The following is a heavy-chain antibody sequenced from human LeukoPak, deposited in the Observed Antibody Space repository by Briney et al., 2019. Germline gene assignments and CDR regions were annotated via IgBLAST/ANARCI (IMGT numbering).Heavy chain of an antibody. V-gene: IGHV1-18*01. CDR3: ARARRVMAAQQLDY. CDR1: GYTFTSYG. D-gene: IGHD6-6*01. CDR2: ISAYNGNT. J-gene: IGHJ4*02. Sequence: ASVKVSCKASGYTFTSYGISWVRQAPGQGLEWMGWISAYNGNTNYAQKLQGRVTMTTDTSTSTAYMELRSLRSDDTAVYYCARARRVMAAQQLDYWGQGTLVTVSS.